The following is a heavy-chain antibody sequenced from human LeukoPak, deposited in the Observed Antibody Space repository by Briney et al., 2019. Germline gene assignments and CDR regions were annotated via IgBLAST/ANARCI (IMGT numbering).Heavy chain of an antibody. Sequence: QSGGSLRLSCAASGFTFSNSAMSWVRQAPGKGLEWVSTLSGSGITTYYADSVKGRFTISRDNSKNTLYLQMNSLRAEDTAVYYCARSRGGSYYFDSWGQGTLVTVSS. J-gene: IGHJ4*02. V-gene: IGHV3-23*01. D-gene: IGHD6-13*01. CDR2: LSGSGITT. CDR3: ARSRGGSYYFDS. CDR1: GFTFSNSA.